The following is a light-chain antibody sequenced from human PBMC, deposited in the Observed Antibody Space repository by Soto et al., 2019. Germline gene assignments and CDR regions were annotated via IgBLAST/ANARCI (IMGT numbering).Light chain of an antibody. CDR3: QHYNVYPWT. CDR1: QDIYSY. V-gene: IGKV1-9*01. Sequence: IQVTQAPTSLAGSVGDRGTITCLASQDIYSYLAWYQQKPGQAPRLLIYAASSLQSGVPSRFSGGGSGADFTLTISSLQPEDFATYYCQHYNVYPWTFGQGTKVDIK. J-gene: IGKJ1*01. CDR2: AAS.